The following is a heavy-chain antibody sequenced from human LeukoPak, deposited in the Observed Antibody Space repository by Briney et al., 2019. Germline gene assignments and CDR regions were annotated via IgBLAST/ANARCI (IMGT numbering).Heavy chain of an antibody. CDR1: GLTFDDYG. CDR3: ARDNNYGSGSYAYYYGMDV. Sequence: PVGCLRLSCAASGLTFDDYGLSCVRQAPGKGLEWVSGINWTGGSTGYADSVKGRFTISRDNAKTSLYLQMNSLKPEDTALYYCARDNNYGSGSYAYYYGMDVWGQGTTVTVSS. J-gene: IGHJ6*02. CDR2: INWTGGST. D-gene: IGHD3-10*01. V-gene: IGHV3-20*04.